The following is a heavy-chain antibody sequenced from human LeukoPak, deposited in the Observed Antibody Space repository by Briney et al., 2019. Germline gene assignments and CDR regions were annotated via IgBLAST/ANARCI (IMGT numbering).Heavy chain of an antibody. CDR2: ISYDGSNK. J-gene: IGHJ4*02. V-gene: IGHV3-30-3*01. D-gene: IGHD4-17*01. Sequence: GGSLRLSCAASGFTFSSYAMHWVRQAPGKGLEWVAVISYDGSNKYYADSVKGRFTISRDNSKNTLYLQMNSLRAEDTAVYYCARSADYGDSYFDYWGQGTLVTVSS. CDR3: ARSADYGDSYFDY. CDR1: GFTFSSYA.